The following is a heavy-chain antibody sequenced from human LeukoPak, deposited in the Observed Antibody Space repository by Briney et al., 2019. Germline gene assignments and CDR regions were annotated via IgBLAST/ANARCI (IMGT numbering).Heavy chain of an antibody. Sequence: QPGGSLRLSCAASGFSFTTYSMSWVRQAPGKGLEWVANINQDGTEKYYVDSVEGRFTISRDNAKNSLYLQMNSLTAEDTAVYYCARESFAARWDWGQGTLVTVSS. D-gene: IGHD6-6*01. V-gene: IGHV3-7*01. CDR2: INQDGTEK. CDR3: ARESFAARWD. J-gene: IGHJ4*02. CDR1: GFSFTTYS.